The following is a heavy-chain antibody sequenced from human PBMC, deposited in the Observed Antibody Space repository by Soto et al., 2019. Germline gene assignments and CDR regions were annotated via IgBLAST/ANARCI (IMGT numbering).Heavy chain of an antibody. D-gene: IGHD2-15*01. CDR2: INPNSGGT. V-gene: IGHV1-2*04. CDR1: GGTFSSYA. CDR3: ARGTDCSGGSCSYYYYYGMDV. Sequence: GSVKVSFKASGGTFSSYAISWLRQAPGQGLEWMGWINPNSGGTNYAQKFQGWVTMTRDTSISTAYMELSRLRSDDTAVYYCARGTDCSGGSCSYYYYYGMDVWGQGTTVTVSS. J-gene: IGHJ6*02.